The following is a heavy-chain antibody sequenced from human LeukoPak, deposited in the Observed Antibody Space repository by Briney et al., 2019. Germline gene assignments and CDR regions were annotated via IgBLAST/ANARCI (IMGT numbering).Heavy chain of an antibody. V-gene: IGHV1-46*01. D-gene: IGHD3-16*01. J-gene: IGHJ5*02. CDR2: INPAVGTT. Sequence: GASVKVSCKASGYTLTSYYMHWVRQAPGQGLEWMGIINPAVGTTTYAREFQGRVTMTRDTSTSTVYMDLSSLRSEDTAVYYCARGYDWFDPWGQGTLVTVSS. CDR3: ARGYDWFDP. CDR1: GYTLTSYY.